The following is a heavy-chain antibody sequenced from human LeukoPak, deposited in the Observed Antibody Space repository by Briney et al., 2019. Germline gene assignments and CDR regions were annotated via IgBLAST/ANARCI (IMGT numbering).Heavy chain of an antibody. J-gene: IGHJ4*02. V-gene: IGHV4-34*01. Sequence: KASETLSLTCAVYGGSFSGYYWSWIRQPPGKGLEWIGEINHSGSTNHNPSLKSRVTISVDTSKNQFSLKLSSVTAADTAVYYCARRGLYGLIYWGQETLVTVSS. CDR3: ARRGLYGLIY. CDR1: GGSFSGYY. CDR2: INHSGST. D-gene: IGHD2/OR15-2a*01.